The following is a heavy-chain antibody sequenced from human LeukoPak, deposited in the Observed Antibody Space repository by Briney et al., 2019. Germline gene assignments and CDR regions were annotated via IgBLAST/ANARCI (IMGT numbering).Heavy chain of an antibody. V-gene: IGHV3-66*03. J-gene: IGHJ4*02. CDR3: ARGGGGVIGELFGY. D-gene: IGHD3-10*01. CDR1: GFTVSSNS. CDR2: MYSDNT. Sequence: SGGSLRLSCTVSGFTVSSNSMSWVRQAPGTGLEWVSFMYSDNTHYSHSVKGRFTISRDNSKNTLYLQMNSLRAEDTAVYYCARGGGGVIGELFGYWGQGALVTVSS.